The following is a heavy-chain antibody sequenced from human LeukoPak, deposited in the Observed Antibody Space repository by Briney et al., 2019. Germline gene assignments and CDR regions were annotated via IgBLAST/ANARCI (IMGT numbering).Heavy chain of an antibody. V-gene: IGHV3-30*03. CDR3: ALIAVAATPYGMDV. CDR1: GFTFSSYG. CDR2: ISYDGSNK. J-gene: IGHJ6*02. D-gene: IGHD6-19*01. Sequence: PGGSLRLSCAASGFTFSSYGMHWVRQAPGKGLEWVAVISYDGSNKHYADSVKGRFTISRDNSKNTLYLQMNSLRAEDTAVYYCALIAVAATPYGMDVWGQGTTVTVSS.